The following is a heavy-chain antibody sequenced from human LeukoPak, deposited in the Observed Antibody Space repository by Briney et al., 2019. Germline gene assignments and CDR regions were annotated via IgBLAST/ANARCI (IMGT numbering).Heavy chain of an antibody. Sequence: PPETLSLTCAVYGGSFSGYYWSWIRQPPGKGLEWIGEINHSGSTNYNPSLKSRVTISVDTSKNQFSLKLSSVTAADTAVYYCARGSLRYCSGGSCYFGHWGQGTLVTVSS. CDR1: GGSFSGYY. CDR2: INHSGST. V-gene: IGHV4-34*01. J-gene: IGHJ1*01. CDR3: ARGSLRYCSGGSCYFGH. D-gene: IGHD2-15*01.